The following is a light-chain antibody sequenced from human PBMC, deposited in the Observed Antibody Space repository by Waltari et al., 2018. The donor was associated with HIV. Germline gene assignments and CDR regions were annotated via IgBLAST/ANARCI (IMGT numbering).Light chain of an antibody. V-gene: IGKV3-15*01. J-gene: IGKJ1*01. CDR1: QSVGSN. CDR2: GSS. CDR3: HQYNNWPPWT. Sequence: VMTQSPATLSVSPGERATLSCWASQSVGSNLAWYKQKPGQDPRLLIDGSSTRATGVPARFSGSGSGTEFALIISSLQSEDFAIYYCHQYNNWPPWTFGQGTKVEIK.